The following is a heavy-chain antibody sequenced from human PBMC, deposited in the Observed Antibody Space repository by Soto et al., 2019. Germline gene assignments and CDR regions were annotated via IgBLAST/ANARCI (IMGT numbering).Heavy chain of an antibody. J-gene: IGHJ5*02. CDR2: IATYNTNL. Sequence: APAKVSCKPSGDTYTNFGLSWVRHPPAEGLEWMGWIATYNTNLNYAQKFQGRLTLTTDTSTSTAYMELKSPGYDDTAVYYCARVFQGVVNWFDPWG. CDR3: ARVFQGVVNWFDP. CDR1: GDTYTNFG. V-gene: IGHV1-18*01. D-gene: IGHD3-10*01.